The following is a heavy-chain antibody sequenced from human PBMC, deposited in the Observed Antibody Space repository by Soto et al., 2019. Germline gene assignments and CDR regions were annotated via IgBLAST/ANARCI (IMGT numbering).Heavy chain of an antibody. Sequence: ASVKVSCKASGYTFTGYYMHWVRQAPGQGLEWMGWINPNSGGTNYAQKFQGRVTMTRDTSISTAYMELSRLRSDDTAVYYCARASYYDFWSGYYYYFDYWGQGTLVTVSS. CDR1: GYTFTGYY. D-gene: IGHD3-3*01. CDR2: INPNSGGT. J-gene: IGHJ4*02. V-gene: IGHV1-2*02. CDR3: ARASYYDFWSGYYYYFDY.